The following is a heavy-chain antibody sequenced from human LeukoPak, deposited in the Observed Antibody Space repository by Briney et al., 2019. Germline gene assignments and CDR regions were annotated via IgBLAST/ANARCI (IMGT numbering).Heavy chain of an antibody. CDR2: INPNSGGT. Sequence: ASVKVSCKASGYTFTGYYMHWVRQAPGQGLEWMGWINPNSGGTNYAQKFQGRVTMTRDTSISTAYMELSRLRSDDTAVYYCARDVYCSGGSCYANWFDPWGQGTLVTVSS. V-gene: IGHV1-2*02. J-gene: IGHJ5*02. D-gene: IGHD2-15*01. CDR1: GYTFTGYY. CDR3: ARDVYCSGGSCYANWFDP.